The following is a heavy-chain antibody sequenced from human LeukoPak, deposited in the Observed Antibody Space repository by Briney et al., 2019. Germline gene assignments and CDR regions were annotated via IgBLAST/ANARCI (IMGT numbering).Heavy chain of an antibody. Sequence: PGGSLRLSCAASGFTFNTYAMSWVRQAPGKGLEWVSGISAGGDITYYSDSVKGRFAISRDISKSTLYLQLSSLRAEDTAIHYCAKGNILTGYNDPYYFDYWGQGTLVTVSS. D-gene: IGHD3-9*01. CDR2: ISAGGDIT. CDR3: AKGNILTGYNDPYYFDY. V-gene: IGHV3-23*01. J-gene: IGHJ4*02. CDR1: GFTFNTYA.